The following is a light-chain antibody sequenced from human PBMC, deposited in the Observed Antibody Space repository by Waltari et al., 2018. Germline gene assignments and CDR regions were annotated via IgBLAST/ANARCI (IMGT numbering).Light chain of an antibody. CDR2: WAS. J-gene: IGKJ2*01. CDR3: QQYYSTPYT. CDR1: QSVLYSSNNKNY. V-gene: IGKV4-1*01. Sequence: DIVMTQSPDSLAVSLGEKATINCKSSQSVLYSSNNKNYLAWYQQKPGQPPKLPIYWASTRESGVPDRFSGSGSGTDFTLTISSLQAEDVAGYYCQQYYSTPYTFGQGTKLEIK.